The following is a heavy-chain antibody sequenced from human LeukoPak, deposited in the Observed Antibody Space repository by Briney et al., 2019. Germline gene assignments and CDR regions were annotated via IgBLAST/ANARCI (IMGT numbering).Heavy chain of an antibody. Sequence: GGSLRLSCAASGSTFSSYAMSWVRQAPGKGLEWVSGISGSGGSTYYADSVKGRFTISRDNSKNTLYLQMNSLRAEDTAVYYCAKDRSGWELLERFDYWGQGTLVTVSS. V-gene: IGHV3-23*01. CDR2: ISGSGGST. D-gene: IGHD1-26*01. CDR3: AKDRSGWELLERFDY. CDR1: GSTFSSYA. J-gene: IGHJ4*02.